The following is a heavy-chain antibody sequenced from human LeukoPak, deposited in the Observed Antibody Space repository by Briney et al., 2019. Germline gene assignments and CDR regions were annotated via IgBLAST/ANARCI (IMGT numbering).Heavy chain of an antibody. V-gene: IGHV3-9*01. CDR3: AKDFCGSGSSSYFDY. Sequence: GGSLRLSCVASGFTFDDYAMHWVRQAPGKGLEWVSGISWNSGSIGYADSVKGRFTISRDNAKNSLYLQMNSLRAEDAALYYCAKDFCGSGSSSYFDYWGQGTLVTVSS. D-gene: IGHD3-10*01. J-gene: IGHJ4*02. CDR2: ISWNSGSI. CDR1: GFTFDDYA.